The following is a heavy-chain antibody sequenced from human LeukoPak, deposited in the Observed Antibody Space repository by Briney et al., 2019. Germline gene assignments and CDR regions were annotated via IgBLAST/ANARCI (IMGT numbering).Heavy chain of an antibody. CDR3: ARDTYYYDSSGYYPLDY. D-gene: IGHD3-22*01. CDR2: ISAYNGNT. V-gene: IGHV1-18*01. J-gene: IGHJ4*02. Sequence: GASVKVSCKASGYTFTSYGISWVRQAPGQGLEWMGWISAYNGNTNYAQKLQGRVTVTTDTSTSTAYMELRSLRSDDTAVYYCARDTYYYDSSGYYPLDYWGQGTLVTVSS. CDR1: GYTFTSYG.